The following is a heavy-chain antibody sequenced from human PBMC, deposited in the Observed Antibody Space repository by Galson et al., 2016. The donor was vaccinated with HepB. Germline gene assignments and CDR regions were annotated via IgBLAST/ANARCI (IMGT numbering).Heavy chain of an antibody. CDR3: VRERTYSGSYLDAFDI. V-gene: IGHV3-11*06. J-gene: IGHJ3*02. CDR1: GFTFSYYY. CDR2: ISSGSSYI. Sequence: SLRLSCAASGFTFSYYYMSWIRQAPGKGLEWVSSISSGSSYIYDADSVKGRFTISRDNAKNSLYLQMNSLRAEDTAVYYCVRERTYSGSYLDAFDIWGQGTMVTVSS. D-gene: IGHD1-26*01.